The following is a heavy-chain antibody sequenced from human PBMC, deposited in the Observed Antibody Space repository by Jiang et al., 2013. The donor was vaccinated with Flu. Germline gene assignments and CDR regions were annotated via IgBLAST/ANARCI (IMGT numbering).Heavy chain of an antibody. CDR3: AHSTNYYDSSGYYPYAFDI. CDR2: IYWDDDK. CDR1: GFSLSTSGVG. V-gene: IGHV2-5*02. J-gene: IGHJ3*02. D-gene: IGHD3-22*01. Sequence: PTQTLTLTCTFSGFSLSTSGVGVGWIRQPPGKALEWLALIYWDDDKRYSPSLKSRLTITKDTSKNQVVLTMTNMDPVDTATYYCAHSTNYYDSSGYYPYAFDIWGQGTMVTVSS.